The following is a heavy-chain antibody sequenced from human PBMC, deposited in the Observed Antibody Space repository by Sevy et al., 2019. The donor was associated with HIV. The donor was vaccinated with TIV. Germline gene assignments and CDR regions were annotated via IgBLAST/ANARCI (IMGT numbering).Heavy chain of an antibody. CDR1: GFTFSDHN. CDR3: ATHAGIAAAGRVFDY. J-gene: IGHJ4*02. Sequence: GGSLRLSCAASGFTFSDHNMKGVRQAPGKGLEWVGRFRNRADSYPTDYAASVKGRFTISRDDSKNSLYLLMNSLKTEDTAVYYCATHAGIAAAGRVFDYWGQGTLVTVSS. CDR2: FRNRADSYPT. V-gene: IGHV3-72*01. D-gene: IGHD6-13*01.